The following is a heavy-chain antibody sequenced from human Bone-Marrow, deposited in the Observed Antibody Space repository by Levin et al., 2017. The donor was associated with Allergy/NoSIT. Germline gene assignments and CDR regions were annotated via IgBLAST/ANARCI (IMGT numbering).Heavy chain of an antibody. V-gene: IGHV3-30-3*01. CDR1: GFTFSSYA. D-gene: IGHD2-2*01. CDR2: ISYDGSNK. Sequence: PGGSLRLSCAASGFTFSSYAMHWVRQAPGKGLEWVAVISYDGSNKYYADSVKGRFTISRDNSKNTLYLQMNSLRAEDTAVYYCARDGPIVVVPAANYYYYYYMDVWGKGTTVTVSS. J-gene: IGHJ6*03. CDR3: ARDGPIVVVPAANYYYYYYMDV.